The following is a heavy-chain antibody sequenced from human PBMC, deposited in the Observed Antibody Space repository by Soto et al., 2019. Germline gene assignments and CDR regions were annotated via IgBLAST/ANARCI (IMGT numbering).Heavy chain of an antibody. V-gene: IGHV3-74*01. J-gene: IGHJ4*02. Sequence: EVQLVESGGGLVQPGGSLRLSCAASGLTFSSYWMHWVRQGPGKGLVWVSRISSDGRSTDYADSVKGRFTISRDNAKSTLYLQMNSLRAEDTAVYYCARVRDCNAGGCYSNVDYWGQGSLVTVSS. CDR1: GLTFSSYW. CDR2: ISSDGRST. CDR3: ARVRDCNAGGCYSNVDY. D-gene: IGHD2-15*01.